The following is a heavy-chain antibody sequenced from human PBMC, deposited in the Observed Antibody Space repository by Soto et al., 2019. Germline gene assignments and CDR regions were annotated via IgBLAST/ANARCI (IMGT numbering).Heavy chain of an antibody. V-gene: IGHV3-23*01. CDR3: AKAVGYYCWGSSWGADY. CDR1: GFTFGSYA. D-gene: IGHD3-10*01. J-gene: IGHJ4*02. Sequence: EVQLLESGGGLVQPGGSLRLSCAASGFTFGSYAMSWVRQAPGKGLEWVSAISGSGGSTYYADSVKGRFTISRDNSKNTLYLQMTSLRAEDTAVYYCAKAVGYYCWGSSWGADYWGQGTLVTVSS. CDR2: ISGSGGST.